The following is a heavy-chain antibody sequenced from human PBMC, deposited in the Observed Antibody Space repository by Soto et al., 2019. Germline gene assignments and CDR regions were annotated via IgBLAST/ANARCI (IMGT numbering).Heavy chain of an antibody. Sequence: SETLSLTCSVSGVSVTGYYWTWIRHSPGKGLEWIGYVYHTGNTYYNPSLKSRVTISLDTSKNQVSLRLRSVTAADTAVYYCASEQYNWKLWGQGTLVVVSS. V-gene: IGHV4-59*02. CDR1: GVSVTGYY. D-gene: IGHD1-20*01. CDR3: ASEQYNWKL. J-gene: IGHJ4*02. CDR2: VYHTGNT.